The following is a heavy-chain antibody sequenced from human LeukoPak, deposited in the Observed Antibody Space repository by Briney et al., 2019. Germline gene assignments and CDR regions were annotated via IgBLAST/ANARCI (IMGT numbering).Heavy chain of an antibody. CDR1: GFTFSSYA. V-gene: IGHV3-23*01. CDR3: ANRGYVTYYFNC. Sequence: PGGSLRLSCAASGFTFSSYAMTWVRQAPGKGLEWVSVISGSGDTTYYADSVKGRFTISRDHSKNTLYLQMNSLRAEDTAVYYCANRGYVTYYFNCWGQGTLVTVSS. CDR2: ISGSGDTT. D-gene: IGHD5-18*01. J-gene: IGHJ4*02.